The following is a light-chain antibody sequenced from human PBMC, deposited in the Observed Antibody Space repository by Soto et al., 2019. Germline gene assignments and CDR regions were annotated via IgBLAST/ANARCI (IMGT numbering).Light chain of an antibody. CDR1: QSVASNY. CDR2: GAS. Sequence: EIVFTQSPGTLSLSTGERATLSCRASQSVASNYLAWYQQKPGQAPRLLIYGASSRATGIPDRFSGSGSGTDFTLTISSLEPEDFAVYYCQQRSDLPFTFGQGTRLEIK. J-gene: IGKJ5*01. V-gene: IGKV3D-20*02. CDR3: QQRSDLPFT.